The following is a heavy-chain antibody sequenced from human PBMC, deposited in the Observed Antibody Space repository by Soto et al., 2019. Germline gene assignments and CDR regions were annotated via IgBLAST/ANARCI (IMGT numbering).Heavy chain of an antibody. J-gene: IGHJ6*02. CDR2: FSSSGGVT. V-gene: IGHV3-23*01. Sequence: GGSLRLSCAASGFPFSNYAMSWVRQAPGKGLEWVSTFSSSGGVTYYADSVKGRFTISRDNSKNTLYLQMNSLRAEDTAVYYCARDLVRGVIPETYYYYYGMDVWGQGTTVTVSS. CDR3: ARDLVRGVIPETYYYYYGMDV. CDR1: GFPFSNYA. D-gene: IGHD3-10*01.